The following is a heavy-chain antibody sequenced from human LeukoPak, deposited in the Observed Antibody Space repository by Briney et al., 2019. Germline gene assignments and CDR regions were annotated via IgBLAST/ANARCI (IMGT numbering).Heavy chain of an antibody. CDR1: GFTFSSYS. CDR3: ARDNGWDYGDYYYYGMDV. V-gene: IGHV3-21*01. D-gene: IGHD4-17*01. Sequence: GGSLRLSCAASGFTFSSYSMNWVRQAPGKGLEWVSSISSSSSYIYYADSVKGRFTISRDNAKNSLYLQMNSLRAEDTAVYYCARDNGWDYGDYYYYGMDVWGQGTTVTVSS. CDR2: ISSSSSYI. J-gene: IGHJ6*02.